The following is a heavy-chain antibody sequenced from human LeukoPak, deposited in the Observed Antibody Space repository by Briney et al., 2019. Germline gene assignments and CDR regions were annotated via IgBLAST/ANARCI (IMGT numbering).Heavy chain of an antibody. CDR1: GYSITEGFS. D-gene: IGHD3-22*01. CDR2: IYHSGST. J-gene: IGHJ4*02. Sequence: PSETLSLTCAVSGYSITEGFSWGWIRQPPGKGLEWIGSIYHSGSTYYNPSLKSRVTISVDTSKNQFSLKLSSVTAADTAVYYCASKDYYDSSGYYYAYWGQGTLVTVSS. V-gene: IGHV4-38-2*01. CDR3: ASKDYYDSSGYYYAY.